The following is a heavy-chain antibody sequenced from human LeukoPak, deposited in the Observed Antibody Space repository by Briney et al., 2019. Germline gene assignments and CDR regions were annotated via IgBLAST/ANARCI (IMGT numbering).Heavy chain of an antibody. CDR3: ARGAISSGPYFDY. J-gene: IGHJ4*02. CDR1: GGSISSYY. V-gene: IGHV4-59*01. Sequence: PSETLSLTCTVSGGSISSYYWSWIRQPPGKGLEWIGYIYYSGSTNYNLSLKSRVTISVDTSKNQFSLKLSSVTAADTAVYYCARGAISSGPYFDYWGQGTLVTVSS. CDR2: IYYSGST. D-gene: IGHD6-19*01.